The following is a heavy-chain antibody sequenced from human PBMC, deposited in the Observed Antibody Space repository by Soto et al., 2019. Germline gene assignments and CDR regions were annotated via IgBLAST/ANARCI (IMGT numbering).Heavy chain of an antibody. CDR3: ARGGEGTVYFDY. Sequence: EVQLVESGGGLVKPGGSLKLSCAASGFTFSSYSMNWVRQAPGKGLEWVSSISSSSSYIYYADSVKGRFTISRDNAKNSLYLQMKSLRAEDTAVYYCARGGEGTVYFDYWGQGTLVTVSS. CDR2: ISSSSSYI. D-gene: IGHD4-17*01. V-gene: IGHV3-21*01. CDR1: GFTFSSYS. J-gene: IGHJ4*02.